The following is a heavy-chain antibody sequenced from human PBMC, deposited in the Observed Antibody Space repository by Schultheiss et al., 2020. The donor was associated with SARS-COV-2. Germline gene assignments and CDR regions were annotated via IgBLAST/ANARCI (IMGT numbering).Heavy chain of an antibody. CDR3: ARPVITGGRGGFDY. D-gene: IGHD1-20*01. V-gene: IGHV5-51*01. J-gene: IGHJ4*02. CDR2: IYPGDSDV. CDR1: GYSFTSYW. Sequence: GGSLRLSCKGSGYSFTSYWIGWVRQMPGKGLEWMGIIYPGDSDVRYSPSFQGQVTISADRSISTAYLQWSSLKASDTAMYYCARPVITGGRGGFDYWGQGTLVTVSS.